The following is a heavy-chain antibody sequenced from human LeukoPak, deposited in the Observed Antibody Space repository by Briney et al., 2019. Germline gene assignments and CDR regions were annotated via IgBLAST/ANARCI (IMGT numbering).Heavy chain of an antibody. CDR1: GYTFTSYG. CDR2: ISAYNGNT. CDR3: ARNGVGYYYDSSGYRNWFDP. J-gene: IGHJ5*02. Sequence: GASVKVSCKASGYTFTSYGISWVRQAPGQGLEWMGWISAYNGNTNYAQKLQGRVTMTTDTSTSTAYMELRSLRSDDTAVYYCARNGVGYYYDSSGYRNWFDPWGQGTLVTVSS. D-gene: IGHD3-22*01. V-gene: IGHV1-18*01.